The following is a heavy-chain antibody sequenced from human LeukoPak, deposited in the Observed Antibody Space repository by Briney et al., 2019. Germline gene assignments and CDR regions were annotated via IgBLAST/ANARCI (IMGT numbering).Heavy chain of an antibody. CDR2: ISSNSII. CDR3: ARGGTSAAANFDY. D-gene: IGHD6-13*01. J-gene: IGHJ4*02. V-gene: IGHV3-48*04. Sequence: PGGSLRLSCAASGFTFSSYSMNWVRQAPGKGLEWVSYISSNSIIYYADSVKGRFTISRDNAKNSLYLQMNSLRAEDTAVYYCARGGTSAAANFDYWGQGTLVTVSS. CDR1: GFTFSSYS.